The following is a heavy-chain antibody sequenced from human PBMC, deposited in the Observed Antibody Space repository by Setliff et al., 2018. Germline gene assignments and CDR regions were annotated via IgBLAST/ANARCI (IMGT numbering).Heavy chain of an antibody. D-gene: IGHD1-26*01. CDR2: ISTYNGDT. J-gene: IGHJ4*02. Sequence: ASVKVSCKASGYTFTSYGISWVRQAPGQGLEWMGWISTYNGDTDYAQKLQGRVTMTTDTSTSTAYMELSSLRSEDTAVYFCASLTSGNSYPYWGQGTLVTVSS. V-gene: IGHV1-18*01. CDR3: ASLTSGNSYPY. CDR1: GYTFTSYG.